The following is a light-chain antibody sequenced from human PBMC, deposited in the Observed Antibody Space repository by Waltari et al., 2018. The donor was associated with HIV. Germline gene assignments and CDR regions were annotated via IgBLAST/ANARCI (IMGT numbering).Light chain of an antibody. Sequence: EIVLTQSPATLSVSPGDRATLSCRTSQSVRSNLAWYQQKPGQPPRLLIYGASPRATGIPLRFSGSRSGTDLGLTIRSLQSEDFAIYYCPRYNNRPPYTFGQGTKLAIK. CDR1: QSVRSN. J-gene: IGKJ2*01. CDR3: PRYNNRPPYT. V-gene: IGKV3-15*01. CDR2: GAS.